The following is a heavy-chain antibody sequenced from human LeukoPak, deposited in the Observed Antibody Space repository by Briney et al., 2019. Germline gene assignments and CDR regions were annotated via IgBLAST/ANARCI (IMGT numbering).Heavy chain of an antibody. V-gene: IGHV3-23*01. J-gene: IGHJ4*02. CDR1: GFTFSSYA. Sequence: GGSLRLSCAASGFTFSSYAMSWVRQAPGKGLEWVSAISGSGGSTYYADSVKGRFTISRDNSKNTLYLHMNSLRAEDTAVFYCARDRDTGEPYFDYWGQGTLVTVSS. CDR2: ISGSGGST. CDR3: ARDRDTGEPYFDY. D-gene: IGHD7-27*01.